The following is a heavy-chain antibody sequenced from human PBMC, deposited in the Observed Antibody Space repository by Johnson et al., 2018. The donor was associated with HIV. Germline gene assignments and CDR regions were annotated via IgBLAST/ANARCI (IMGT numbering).Heavy chain of an antibody. V-gene: IGHV3-13*01. J-gene: IGHJ3*02. D-gene: IGHD1-26*01. CDR3: VSREWELHAFDI. CDR2: IGTAGDT. Sequence: VQLVESGGGLVQPGGSLRLSCAASGFTFSSYDMHWVRQATGKGLEWVSAIGTAGDTYYPGSVKGRFTISRDNAKNSLYLQMNSLRAEDTAVYYCVSREWELHAFDIWGQGTMVTVSS. CDR1: GFTFSSYD.